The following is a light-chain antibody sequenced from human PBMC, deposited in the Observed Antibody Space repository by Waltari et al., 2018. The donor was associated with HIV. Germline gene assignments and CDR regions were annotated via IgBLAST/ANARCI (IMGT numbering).Light chain of an antibody. V-gene: IGKV3-15*01. J-gene: IGKJ2*01. CDR3: QQYNSSPT. Sequence: ETLMTQSPATLAVSPGDRATLSCKASQSAATNIAWYQQKPGQPIRLLIYGAPTTATGVSGRFSGSGSGTDFTLTINNLQSDDSAVYFCQQYNSSPTFGQGTKVEV. CDR1: QSAATN. CDR2: GAP.